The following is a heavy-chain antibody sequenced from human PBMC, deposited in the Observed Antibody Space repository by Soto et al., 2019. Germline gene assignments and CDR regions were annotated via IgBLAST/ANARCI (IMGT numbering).Heavy chain of an antibody. CDR2: ISSSSSYT. V-gene: IGHV3-11*05. J-gene: IGHJ4*02. D-gene: IGHD1-26*01. Sequence: QVQLVESGGGLVKPGGSLRLSCAASGFTFSDYYMSWLRQAPGKGLEWVSYISSSSSYTNYADSVKGRFTISRDNAKNSLYLQMNSLRAEDTAVYYCARVGWSGSSTVEYWGQGTLVTVSS. CDR3: ARVGWSGSSTVEY. CDR1: GFTFSDYY.